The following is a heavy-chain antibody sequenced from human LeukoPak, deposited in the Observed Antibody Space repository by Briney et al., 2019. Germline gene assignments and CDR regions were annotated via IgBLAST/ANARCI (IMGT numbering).Heavy chain of an antibody. D-gene: IGHD4/OR15-4a*01. CDR1: NGSISSSY. CDR3: VARPLTALRAWFDP. CDR2: VYNSGNT. J-gene: IGHJ5*02. V-gene: IGHV4-59*08. Sequence: SETLSLTCTVSNGSISSSYWSWIRQPPGKGLEWIVSVYNSGNTKYNPSLESRVTISVDTSKNQFSLKLTSVTAADTAVYYCVARPLTALRAWFDPWGQGILVTVSS.